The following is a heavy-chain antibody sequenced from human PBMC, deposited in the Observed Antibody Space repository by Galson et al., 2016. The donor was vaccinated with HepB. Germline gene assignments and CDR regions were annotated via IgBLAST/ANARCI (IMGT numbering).Heavy chain of an antibody. CDR3: AREGSYYGGAFDI. CDR1: GYTFTSYA. Sequence: SVKVSCKASGYTFTSYAMHWVRQAPGQRLEWMGWINAGNGNTKYSQKFQGRVTITRDTSASTAYTELSSLRSEDTAVYYCAREGSYYGGAFDIWGQGTMVTVSS. D-gene: IGHD1-26*01. V-gene: IGHV1-3*01. CDR2: INAGNGNT. J-gene: IGHJ3*02.